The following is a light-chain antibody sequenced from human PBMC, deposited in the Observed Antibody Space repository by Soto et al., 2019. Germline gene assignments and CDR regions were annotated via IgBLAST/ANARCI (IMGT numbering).Light chain of an antibody. Sequence: EIVLTQSPGTLSLSPGERATLSCRASQSVISSYLAWYQQNPGQAPRLLIFGASIRATGIPDRFSGSESGTDFSLTISRVEPEDSAVYYCQQYGSLLPITFGQGTRLEIK. V-gene: IGKV3-20*01. CDR1: QSVISSY. J-gene: IGKJ5*01. CDR2: GAS. CDR3: QQYGSLLPIT.